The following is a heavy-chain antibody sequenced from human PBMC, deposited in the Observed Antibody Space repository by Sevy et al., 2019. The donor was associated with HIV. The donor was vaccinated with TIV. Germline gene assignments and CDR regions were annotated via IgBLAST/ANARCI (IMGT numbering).Heavy chain of an antibody. CDR2: IAHDGNYR. V-gene: IGHV3-30*18. CDR3: AKNRPPGGSYFSRHGMDV. J-gene: IGHJ6*02. D-gene: IGHD3-16*01. CDR1: GFTISTYD. Sequence: GGSLRLSCTASGFTISTYDIHWVRQAPGKGLEWVAIIAHDGNYRYYSDSVRGRFSMSRDNSKNTAYLQMSGLSVEDTAVYYCAKNRPPGGSYFSRHGMDVWGRGTTVTVSS.